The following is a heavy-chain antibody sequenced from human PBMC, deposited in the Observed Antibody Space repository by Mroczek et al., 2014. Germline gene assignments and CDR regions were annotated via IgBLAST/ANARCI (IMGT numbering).Heavy chain of an antibody. CDR3: ARVSGDVDTAMVRGPYYFDY. J-gene: IGHJ4*02. V-gene: IGHV4-34*01. CDR1: GGSFSGYY. D-gene: IGHD5-18*01. CDR2: INHSGST. Sequence: QVQLQEWGAGLLKPSETLSLTCAVYGGSFSGYYWSWIRQPPGKGLEWIGEINHSGSTNYNPSLKSRVTISVDTSKNQFSLKLSSVTAADTAVYYCARVSGDVDTAMVRGPYYFDYVGPGNPGHRLL.